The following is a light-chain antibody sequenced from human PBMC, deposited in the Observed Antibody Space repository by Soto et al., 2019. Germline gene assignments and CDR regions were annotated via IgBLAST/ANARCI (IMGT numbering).Light chain of an antibody. J-gene: IGKJ1*01. Sequence: DIRLTQSPSSLSASLGDRVTITCRASQSISTFLSWYQHRRGEAPRLLIYDASSLQSGVPARFSGGCSGTEFTLTMSSLQPEDLATYYLQQSHSAVWTFGQGTKVEI. CDR2: DAS. V-gene: IGKV1-39*01. CDR3: QQSHSAVWT. CDR1: QSISTF.